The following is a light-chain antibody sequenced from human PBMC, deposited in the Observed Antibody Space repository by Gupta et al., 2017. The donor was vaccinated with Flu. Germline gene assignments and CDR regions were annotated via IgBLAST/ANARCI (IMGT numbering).Light chain of an antibody. V-gene: IGKV3-20*01. CDR2: GAS. J-gene: IGKJ1*01. CDR1: QSVSSSY. CDR3: QQDGSSPVT. Sequence: TQSPGTLSLSPGERATLSCRASQSVSSSYLSWYQQKPRQAPRLLIYGASSRATGIPDRFSGSGSGTDFTLTISRLEPEDFAVYYCQQDGSSPVTFGQGTKVEIK.